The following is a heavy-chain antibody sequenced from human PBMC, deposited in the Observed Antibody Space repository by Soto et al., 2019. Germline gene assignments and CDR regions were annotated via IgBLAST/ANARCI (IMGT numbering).Heavy chain of an antibody. D-gene: IGHD6-13*01. CDR1: GDSINNYY. Sequence: SXTLSLTCTVSGDSINNYYWTWIRQPPVNGLEWIGYVYHSGTTDYNPSLRSRLTISVDTSKNQFSLNLNSVTAADTAVYYCARGYSSNWFRVDYWGQGILVTVSS. CDR2: VYHSGTT. J-gene: IGHJ4*02. CDR3: ARGYSSNWFRVDY. V-gene: IGHV4-59*01.